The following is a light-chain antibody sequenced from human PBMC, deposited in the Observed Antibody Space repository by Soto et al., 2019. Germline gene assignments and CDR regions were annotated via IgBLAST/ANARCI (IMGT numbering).Light chain of an antibody. CDR1: QSISSY. Sequence: DIQMTQSPSSLSASVGDRVTITCRAIQSISSYLNWYQQKPGKAPKLLIYAASSLQSGVPSRFSGSGSGTEFTLTISSLQPEDFATYYCQQSYSTPITFGQGTRLEIK. J-gene: IGKJ5*01. CDR2: AAS. V-gene: IGKV1-39*01. CDR3: QQSYSTPIT.